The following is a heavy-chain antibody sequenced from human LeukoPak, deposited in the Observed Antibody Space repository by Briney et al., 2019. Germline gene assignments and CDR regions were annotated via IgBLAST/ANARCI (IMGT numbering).Heavy chain of an antibody. CDR1: GFTFSSYG. J-gene: IGHJ3*02. CDR2: IYSGGST. D-gene: IGHD1-1*01. CDR3: ARDATGTTNPNDAFDI. V-gene: IGHV3-66*01. Sequence: PGGTLRLSCAASGFTFSSYGMSWVRQAPGKGLEWVSVIYSGGSTYYADSVKGRLTISRDNSKNTLYLQMNSLRAEDTAVYYCARDATGTTNPNDAFDIWGQGTMVTVSS.